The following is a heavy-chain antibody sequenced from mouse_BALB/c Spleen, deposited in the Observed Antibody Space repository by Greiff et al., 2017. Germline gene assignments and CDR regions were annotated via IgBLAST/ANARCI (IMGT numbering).Heavy chain of an antibody. CDR1: GFTFSDYY. CDR2: ISDGGSYT. Sequence: VQVVESGGGLVKPGGSLKLSCAASGFTFSDYYMYWVRQTPEKRLEWVATISDGGSYTYYPDSVKGRFTISRDNAKNNLYLQMSSLKSEDTAMYYCARGGGLSYSFFDYWGQGTTLTVSS. D-gene: IGHD3-1*01. CDR3: ARGGGLSYSFFDY. V-gene: IGHV5-4*02. J-gene: IGHJ2*01.